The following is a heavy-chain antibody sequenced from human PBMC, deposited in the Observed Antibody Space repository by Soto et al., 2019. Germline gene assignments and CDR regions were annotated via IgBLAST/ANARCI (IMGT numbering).Heavy chain of an antibody. Sequence: ASVKVSCKASGYTFTGYYMHWMRQAPGQGLEWMGWINPNSGGTNYAQKFQGWVTMTRDTSISTAYMELSRLRSDDTAVYYCARVLTVTRYCIGGSCYKDAFDIWGQGTMVTVS. J-gene: IGHJ3*02. CDR3: ARVLTVTRYCIGGSCYKDAFDI. CDR2: INPNSGGT. D-gene: IGHD2-15*01. CDR1: GYTFTGYY. V-gene: IGHV1-2*04.